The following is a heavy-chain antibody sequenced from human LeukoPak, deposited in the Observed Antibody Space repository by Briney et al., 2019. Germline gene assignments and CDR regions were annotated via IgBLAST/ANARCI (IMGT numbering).Heavy chain of an antibody. D-gene: IGHD5-12*01. CDR1: GFTFDDYG. CDR2: INWNGGST. CDR3: AKDLLAATIDYYFDY. J-gene: IGHJ4*02. V-gene: IGHV3-20*04. Sequence: GGSLRLSCAASGFTFDDYGMSWVRQAPGKGLEWVSGINWNGGSTGYADSVKGRFTISRDNSKNTLYVQMNSLRAEDTAVYYCAKDLLAATIDYYFDYWGQGTLVTVSS.